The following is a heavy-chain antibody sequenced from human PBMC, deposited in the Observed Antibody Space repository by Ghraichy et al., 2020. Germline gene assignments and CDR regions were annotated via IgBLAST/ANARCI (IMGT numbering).Heavy chain of an antibody. V-gene: IGHV3-30*03. J-gene: IGHJ5*02. CDR3: VGAYYGSGSYYNVYNWFDP. CDR2: ISYDGSNK. D-gene: IGHD3-10*01. Sequence: LSLTCAASGFTFSSYGMHWVRQAPGKGLEWVAVISYDGSNKYYADSVKGRFTISRDNSKNTLYLQMNSLRAEDTAVYYCVGAYYGSGSYYNVYNWFDPWGQGTLVTVSS. CDR1: GFTFSSYG.